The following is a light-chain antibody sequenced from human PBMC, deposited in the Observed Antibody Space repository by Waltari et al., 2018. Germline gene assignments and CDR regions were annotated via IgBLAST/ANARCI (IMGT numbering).Light chain of an antibody. CDR3: ASWDDRLTGGVV. CDR2: GNH. V-gene: IGLV1-44*01. CDR1: SSNLGGNS. J-gene: IGLJ2*01. Sequence: QSALTQPASASGTPGERVTISCSGSSSNLGGNSANWYQHIPGTAPKLLHHGNHQWPSGVPDRFSGSKSGTSASLVISGLQSEDEADYYCASWDDRLTGGVVFGGGTKLTVL.